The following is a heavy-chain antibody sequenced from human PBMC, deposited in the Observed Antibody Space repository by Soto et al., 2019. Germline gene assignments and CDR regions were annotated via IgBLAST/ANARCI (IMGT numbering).Heavy chain of an antibody. J-gene: IGHJ4*02. D-gene: IGHD3-10*01. Sequence: QVHLVQSGAEVKKPGASVKVSCKASGYTFTSYGITWVRQAPGQGLEWMGWISAHNGNTDYAQKLQGRVIVTRDTSPRPAYMELRSLISDDTAVYYCARGRYGEYWGQGALVTVSS. CDR2: ISAHNGNT. CDR3: ARGRYGEY. V-gene: IGHV1-18*01. CDR1: GYTFTSYG.